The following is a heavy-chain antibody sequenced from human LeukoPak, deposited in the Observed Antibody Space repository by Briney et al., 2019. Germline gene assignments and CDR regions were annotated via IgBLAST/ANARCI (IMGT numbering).Heavy chain of an antibody. D-gene: IGHD6-13*01. CDR3: AKGINSSPNWFDP. CDR1: GFTFSSYG. CDR2: FTGSGGGT. V-gene: IGHV3-23*01. J-gene: IGHJ5*02. Sequence: PGGSLRLSCAASGFTFSSYGMSWVRQAPGKGVGWVSTFTGSGGGTYYADSVKGRFTISRDNSKNTLYLQMSGLRAEDTAVYYCAKGINSSPNWFDPWGQGTLVTVSS.